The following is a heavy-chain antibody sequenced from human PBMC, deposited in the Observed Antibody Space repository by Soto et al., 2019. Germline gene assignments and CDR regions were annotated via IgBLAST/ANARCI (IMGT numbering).Heavy chain of an antibody. CDR2: IDPNSGGT. V-gene: IGHV1-2*04. CDR1: GYTFTGYY. CDR3: ARGRELLWFGELSTRAFDI. Sequence: ASVKVFCKASGYTFTGYYMHWVRQAPGQGLEWMGWIDPNSGGTNYAQKFQGWVTMTRDTSISTAYMELSRLRSADTAVYYCARGRELLWFGELSTRAFDIWGQGTMVTVSS. D-gene: IGHD3-10*01. J-gene: IGHJ3*02.